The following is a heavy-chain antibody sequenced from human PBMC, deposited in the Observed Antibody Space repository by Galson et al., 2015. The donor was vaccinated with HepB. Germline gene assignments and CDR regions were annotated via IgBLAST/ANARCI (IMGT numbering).Heavy chain of an antibody. Sequence: SLRLSCAASGLTVSNIYMTWVRRAPGKGLEWVAVIHSDGTTYYADSVKGRFTISRDTSKNTLNLQMSGLRDDDTAVYYCARAGPYRDGCGYWGLGTLVTVSS. CDR3: ARAGPYRDGCGY. CDR1: GLTVSNIY. V-gene: IGHV3-53*01. CDR2: IHSDGTT. D-gene: IGHD5-24*01. J-gene: IGHJ4*02.